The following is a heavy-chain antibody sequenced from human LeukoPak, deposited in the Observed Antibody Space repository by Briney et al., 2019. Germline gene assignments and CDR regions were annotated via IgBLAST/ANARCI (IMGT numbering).Heavy chain of an antibody. CDR1: GFTFTTYS. V-gene: IGHV3-7*01. Sequence: GGSLRLSCAASGFTFTTYSMTWVRQAPGRGLEWVARIKPDGSDIHYVGSVKGRFTISRDNAKNSLYLQMNSLRAEDTAVYYCAREITSGTMSNFDYWGQGTLVTVSS. J-gene: IGHJ4*02. D-gene: IGHD3-22*01. CDR3: AREITSGTMSNFDY. CDR2: IKPDGSDI.